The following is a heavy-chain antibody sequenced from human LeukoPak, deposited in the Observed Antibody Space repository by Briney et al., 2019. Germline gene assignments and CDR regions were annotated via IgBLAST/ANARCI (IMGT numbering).Heavy chain of an antibody. J-gene: IGHJ4*02. CDR2: FDPEDGET. CDR3: RFGELSFDY. CDR1: GGTFSSYA. D-gene: IGHD3-10*01. Sequence: ASVKVSCKASGGTFSSYAISWVRQAPGQGLEWMGGFDPEDGETIYAQKFQGRVTMTEDTSTDTAYMELSSLRSEDTAVYYCRFGELSFDYWGQGTLVTVSS. V-gene: IGHV1-24*01.